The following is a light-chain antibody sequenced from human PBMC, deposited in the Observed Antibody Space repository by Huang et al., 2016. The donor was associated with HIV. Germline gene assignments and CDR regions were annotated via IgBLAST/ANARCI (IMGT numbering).Light chain of an antibody. CDR3: HQYGSSKAT. CDR2: GTS. J-gene: IGKJ1*01. Sequence: VLTQSPGSVSVSLGDRVTVSWRASQSVDSGYLAWYQQKASQAPRLLVYGTSSRASGIPSRFSGSGSGTEFTLTISRLEPEDFGVYYCHQYGSSKATFGQGTKVDI. CDR1: QSVDSGY. V-gene: IGKV3-20*01.